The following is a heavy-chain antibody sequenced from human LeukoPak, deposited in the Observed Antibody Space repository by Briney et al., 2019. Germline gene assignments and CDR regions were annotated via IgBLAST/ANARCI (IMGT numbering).Heavy chain of an antibody. J-gene: IGHJ4*02. Sequence: ASVKVSCKASGYTFTSYGISWVRQAPGQGLEWMGWISAYNGNTNYAQKLQGRGTMTTDTSTSTAYMELSRLRYDDTAVYYCARQTSLARYSSGTRSSDYWGQGTLVTVSS. CDR1: GYTFTSYG. D-gene: IGHD6-19*01. CDR3: ARQTSLARYSSGTRSSDY. CDR2: ISAYNGNT. V-gene: IGHV1-18*01.